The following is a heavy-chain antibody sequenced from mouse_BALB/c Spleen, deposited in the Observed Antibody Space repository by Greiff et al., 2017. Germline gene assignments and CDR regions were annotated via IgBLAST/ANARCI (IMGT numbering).Heavy chain of an antibody. Sequence: VQLQQSGAELVRPGASVKFSCTASGFNINDYYMRWVKQRPEQGLEWIGWIDPENGDTEYAPKFQGKATTTADTSSNTAYLKLSRLTSEDTAVYWCKGGAAWFAYWGEGTLVTVSA. J-gene: IGHJ3*01. CDR1: GFNINDYY. CDR3: KGGAAWFAY. V-gene: IGHV14-4*02. CDR2: IDPENGDT.